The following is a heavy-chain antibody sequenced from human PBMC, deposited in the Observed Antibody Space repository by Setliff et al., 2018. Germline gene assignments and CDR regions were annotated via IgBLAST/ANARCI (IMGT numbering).Heavy chain of an antibody. Sequence: PGGSLRLSCAASGFTFGSYAMSWVRQAPGKGLEWVSAISGSGGTTYYADSVKGRFTISRDNSKNTLYLQMNSLKTEDTAVYYCTTDPGAIRSGSYYSSSYYYYYYGMDVWGQGTTVTVSS. CDR3: TTDPGAIRSGSYYSSSYYYYYYGMDV. CDR2: ISGSGGTT. J-gene: IGHJ6*02. V-gene: IGHV3-23*01. D-gene: IGHD3-10*01. CDR1: GFTFGSYA.